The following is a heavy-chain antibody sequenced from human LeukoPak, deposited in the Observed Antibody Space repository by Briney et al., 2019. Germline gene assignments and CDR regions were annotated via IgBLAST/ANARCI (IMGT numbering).Heavy chain of an antibody. J-gene: IGHJ4*02. CDR2: IYYSGST. V-gene: IGHV4-59*11. D-gene: IGHD3-3*01. CDR3: ARVSYEFWSGYYNYYFDY. Sequence: SETLSLTCTVSGGSISSHYWSWIRQPPGKGLEWIGYIYYSGSTNYNPSLKSRVTISVDTSENQFSLKLSSVTAADTAVYYCARVSYEFWSGYYNYYFDYWGQGTLVTVSS. CDR1: GGSISSHY.